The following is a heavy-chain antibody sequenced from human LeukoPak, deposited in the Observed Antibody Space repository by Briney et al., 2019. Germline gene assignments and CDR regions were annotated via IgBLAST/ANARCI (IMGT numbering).Heavy chain of an antibody. J-gene: IGHJ5*02. CDR3: ARDAVPAALGNWFDP. CDR1: GGTFSSYA. D-gene: IGHD2-2*01. Sequence: ASVKVSCKASGGTFSSYAISWVRQAPGQGLEWMGGIIPIFGTANYAQKFQGRVTITADESTSTAYMELSSLRSEDTAVYYCARDAVPAALGNWFDPWGQGTLVTVSS. V-gene: IGHV1-69*13. CDR2: IIPIFGTA.